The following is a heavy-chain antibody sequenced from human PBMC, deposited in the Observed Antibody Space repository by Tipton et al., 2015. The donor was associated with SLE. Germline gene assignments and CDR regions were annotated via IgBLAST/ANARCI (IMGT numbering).Heavy chain of an antibody. CDR2: IYFSGTT. CDR3: VRVQEVKRTWYSWYFDV. CDR1: GGSISRSSYY. V-gene: IGHV4-39*02. J-gene: IGHJ2*01. Sequence: GLVKPSETLSLTCSVSGGSISRSSYYWGWIRQAPGKGLEWIGSIYFSGTTYYNSSLKSRVTISADTPKNQFDLKVTSVTAADTAVYYCVRVQEVKRTWYSWYFDVWGRGALVTVSS. D-gene: IGHD6-13*01.